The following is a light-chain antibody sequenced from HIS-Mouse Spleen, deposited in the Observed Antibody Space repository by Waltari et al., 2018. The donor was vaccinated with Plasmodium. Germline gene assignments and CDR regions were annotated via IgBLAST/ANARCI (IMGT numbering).Light chain of an antibody. Sequence: SYELTQPPSVSVSPGQTARITCSGDALPKKYAYWYQQKSGPAPVLGIYEDNKRPPGIPERFSGASSGTMATLTISGAQVEDEADYYCYSTDSSGNHRVFGGGTKLTVL. J-gene: IGLJ3*02. CDR2: EDN. CDR1: ALPKKY. CDR3: YSTDSSGNHRV. V-gene: IGLV3-10*01.